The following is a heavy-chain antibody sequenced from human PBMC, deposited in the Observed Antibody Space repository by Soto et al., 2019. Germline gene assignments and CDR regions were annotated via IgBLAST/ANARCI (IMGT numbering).Heavy chain of an antibody. D-gene: IGHD2-8*02. CDR2: VYYTGSV. CDR3: ARYPLPSSVGTGCTFSSGLYV. V-gene: IGHV4-59*01. CDR1: GSSINSYY. J-gene: IGHJ6*04. Sequence: SETLSLTCTLSGSSINSYYWSWIRQTPGKGLEWIGYVYYTGSVNYNPSLKSRVTISVDTSKSQCSLKLRSVTAAYTAIYYFARYPLPSSVGTGCTFSSGLYVWGNG.